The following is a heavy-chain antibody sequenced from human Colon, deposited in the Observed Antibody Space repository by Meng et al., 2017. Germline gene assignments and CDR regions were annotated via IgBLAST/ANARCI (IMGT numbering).Heavy chain of an antibody. CDR1: GGSFSGYS. J-gene: IGHJ4*02. Sequence: QVQLQQWGDRLLKPSETRSLTCAVYGGSFSGYSWSWIRQPPGKGLEWIGEINHTGNTSYNPSLKSRLTISVDTSKNQFSLNLSSVTAADTALYYCARSVRLGVAGKSGAYWGQGTLVTVSS. V-gene: IGHV4-34*01. CDR3: ARSVRLGVAGKSGAY. D-gene: IGHD6-19*01. CDR2: INHTGNT.